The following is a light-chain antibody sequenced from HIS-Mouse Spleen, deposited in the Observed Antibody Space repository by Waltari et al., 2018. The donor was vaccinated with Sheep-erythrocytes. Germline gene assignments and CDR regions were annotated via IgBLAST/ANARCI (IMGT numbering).Light chain of an antibody. Sequence: QSALTQPRSVSGSPGQSVTISCTGTSSDVGGYNYVSWYQQHPGNAPKRMIYDVSKRPAGVPFRFSGSKSGNTASLTISGLQAEDEADYYCCSYAGSYNHVFATGTKVTVL. V-gene: IGLV2-11*01. J-gene: IGLJ1*01. CDR2: DVS. CDR3: CSYAGSYNHV. CDR1: SSDVGGYNY.